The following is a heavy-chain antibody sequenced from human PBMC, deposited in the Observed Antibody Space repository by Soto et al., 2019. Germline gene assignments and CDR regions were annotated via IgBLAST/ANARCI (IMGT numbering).Heavy chain of an antibody. CDR2: IYYSGST. J-gene: IGHJ4*02. V-gene: IGHV4-39*01. D-gene: IGHD6-19*01. CDR1: GGAISSSSYY. CDR3: ARHNKAVAGTRTYYFDY. Sequence: SETLSLTCTVSGGAISSSSYYFVCIRQPPWKGLEWIGSIYYSGSTYYNPSLKSRVTISVDTSKNQFSLKLSSVTAADTAVYYCARHNKAVAGTRTYYFDYWGQGTLVTVSS.